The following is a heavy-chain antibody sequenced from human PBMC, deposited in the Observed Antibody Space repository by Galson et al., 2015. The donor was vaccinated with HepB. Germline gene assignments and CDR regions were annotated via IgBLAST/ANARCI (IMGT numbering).Heavy chain of an antibody. CDR3: AKDFGRRAVAGRGGVLTYYLDY. CDR1: GFTFSRYA. CDR2: ITYAGTYK. J-gene: IGHJ4*02. D-gene: IGHD6-19*01. Sequence: SLRLSCAASGFTFSRYAFHWVRQAPGKGLEWVAIITYAGTYKYYADSVQGRFTVSRDNSKNTVFLQMNSLRAEDTAVYYCAKDFGRRAVAGRGGVLTYYLDYWGQGTLGTVAS. V-gene: IGHV3-30*04.